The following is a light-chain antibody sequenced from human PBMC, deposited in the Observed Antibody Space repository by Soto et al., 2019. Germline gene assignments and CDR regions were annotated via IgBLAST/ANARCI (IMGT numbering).Light chain of an antibody. CDR2: KAS. V-gene: IGKV1-5*03. CDR1: QSISSR. Sequence: DIQMTQSHSTLSTSVGDRVTITLRATQSISSRLAWSSQKPGKAPKLLIYKASSLESGVPSRFSGSGSGTEFTLTISSLQPDDFAAYYCQQYNSYSWTFGQGTKV. J-gene: IGKJ1*01. CDR3: QQYNSYSWT.